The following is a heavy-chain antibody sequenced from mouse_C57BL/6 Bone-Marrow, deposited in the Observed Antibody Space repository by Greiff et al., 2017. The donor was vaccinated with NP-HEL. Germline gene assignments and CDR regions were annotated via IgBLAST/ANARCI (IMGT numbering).Heavy chain of an antibody. D-gene: IGHD3-2*02. CDR3: ARHTSSGYGFAY. Sequence: EVKVVESGGGLVQPGGSLKLSCAASGFTFSDYGMAWVRQAPRKGPEWVAFISNLAYSIYYADTVTGRFTISRENAKNTLYLEMSSLRSEDTAMYYCARHTSSGYGFAYWGQGTLVTVSA. V-gene: IGHV5-15*01. CDR1: GFTFSDYG. CDR2: ISNLAYSI. J-gene: IGHJ3*01.